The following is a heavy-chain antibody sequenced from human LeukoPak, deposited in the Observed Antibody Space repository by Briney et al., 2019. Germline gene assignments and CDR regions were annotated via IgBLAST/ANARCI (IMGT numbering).Heavy chain of an antibody. CDR3: AVPYCSSTRCNAFDI. CDR1: GYTFTSYD. J-gene: IGHJ3*02. Sequence: ASVKVSCKASGYTFTSYDINWVRQATGQGLEWMGWMNPNSGNTGYAQKFQGRVTITRNTSISTAYMELSSLRSEDTAVYYCAVPYCSSTRCNAFDIWGQGTMVTVSS. CDR2: MNPNSGNT. V-gene: IGHV1-8*03. D-gene: IGHD2-2*01.